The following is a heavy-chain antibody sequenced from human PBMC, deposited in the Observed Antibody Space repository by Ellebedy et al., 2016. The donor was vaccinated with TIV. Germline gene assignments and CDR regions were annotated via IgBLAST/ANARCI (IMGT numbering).Heavy chain of an antibody. D-gene: IGHD4-17*01. CDR2: ISGYNGNT. Sequence: ASVKVSCKASGGTFSSYAISWVRQAPGQGLEWLGWISGYNGNTYYAQKFQGRVTMTTDTSTTTVYIELRSLRSDDTAVYYCARDRDGDPLDLWGQGTLVTVSS. CDR3: ARDRDGDPLDL. V-gene: IGHV1-18*01. J-gene: IGHJ5*02. CDR1: GGTFSSYA.